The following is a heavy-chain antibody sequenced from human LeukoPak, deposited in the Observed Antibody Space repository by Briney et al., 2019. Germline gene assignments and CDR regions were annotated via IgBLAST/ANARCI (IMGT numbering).Heavy chain of an antibody. J-gene: IGHJ4*02. CDR1: GFTFSSYW. CDR2: INQDGSEK. CDR3: GESSVAVAGTKPYFDF. Sequence: GGSLRLSCAASGFTFSSYWMSWVRQAPGKGLEWVANINQDGSEKYYVDSLKGRFTISRDNAKNSLYLQMNSLRAEDTVVYYCGESSVAVAGTKPYFDFWGQGALVTVSS. D-gene: IGHD6-19*01. V-gene: IGHV3-7*05.